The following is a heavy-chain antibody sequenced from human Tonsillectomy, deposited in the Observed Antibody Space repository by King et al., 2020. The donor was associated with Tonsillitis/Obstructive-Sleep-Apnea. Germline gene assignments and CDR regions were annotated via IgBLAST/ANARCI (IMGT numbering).Heavy chain of an antibody. CDR1: RFTCSSYA. Sequence: QVQLVESGGGVVQPGRSLRLSCAASRFTCSSYAMHLGRQVPGKGLEWLSVISYEGGNKYYEDSVKGRFTITRENSKNTLYLQMNSLIAEDTAVYYCAREDGYCSGGSCYSKAFDIWGQGTMVTVSS. CDR2: ISYEGGNK. D-gene: IGHD2-15*01. CDR3: AREDGYCSGGSCYSKAFDI. V-gene: IGHV3-30*01. J-gene: IGHJ3*02.